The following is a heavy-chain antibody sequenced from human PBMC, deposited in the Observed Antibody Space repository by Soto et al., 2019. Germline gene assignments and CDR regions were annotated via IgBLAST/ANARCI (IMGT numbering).Heavy chain of an antibody. CDR1: GGSISSYY. CDR3: ARLEQQLVLGYFDY. J-gene: IGHJ4*02. D-gene: IGHD6-13*01. CDR2: IYYSGST. Sequence: SETLSLTCTVSGGSISSYYWSWIRQPPGKGLEWIGYIYYSGSTNYNPSLKSRVTISVDTSKNQFSLKLSSVTAADTAVYYCARLEQQLVLGYFDYWGQGTLVTVSS. V-gene: IGHV4-59*08.